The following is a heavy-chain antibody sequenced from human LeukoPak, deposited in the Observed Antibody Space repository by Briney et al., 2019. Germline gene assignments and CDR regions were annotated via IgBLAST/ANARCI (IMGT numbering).Heavy chain of an antibody. CDR3: ARSDYYYYYYMDV. CDR1: GDTFSSYA. D-gene: IGHD4/OR15-4a*01. CDR2: IIPLFGTA. J-gene: IGHJ6*03. Sequence: SVKVSCKVSGDTFSSYAINRVRQAPGQGLEWMGKIIPLFGTADYAQKLQGRVTITTDESTITAYMELSSLRSEDTAVYYCARSDYYYYYYMDVWGKGTTVTVSS. V-gene: IGHV1-69*05.